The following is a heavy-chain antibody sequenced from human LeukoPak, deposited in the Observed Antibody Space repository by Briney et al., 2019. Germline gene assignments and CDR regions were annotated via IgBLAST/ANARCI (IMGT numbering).Heavy chain of an antibody. CDR2: IYPGDSDS. CDR3: ARSGSSSWNYYYYGFDV. Sequence: GESLKISCKASGYSFTNYWIGWVRQMPGKGLEWMGIIYPGDSDSRYSPSFQGQVTISADKSITTAYLQWGSLKASDSATYYCARSGSSSWNYYYYGFDVWGQGTTVTVSS. V-gene: IGHV5-51*01. J-gene: IGHJ6*02. CDR1: GYSFTNYW. D-gene: IGHD2-2*01.